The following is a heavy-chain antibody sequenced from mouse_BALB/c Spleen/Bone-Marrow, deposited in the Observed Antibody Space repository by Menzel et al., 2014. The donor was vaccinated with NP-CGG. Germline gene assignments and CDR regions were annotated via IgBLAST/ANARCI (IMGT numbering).Heavy chain of an antibody. J-gene: IGHJ2*01. CDR3: ARRIYYGYYFDY. Sequence: EVNVVESGGGLVQPGGSMKLSCVASGFTFSNYWMNWVRQSPEKGLEWVAEIRLKSNNYATDYAESVKGRFSISRDDSKRSVYLQMNNLRAEDTGIYYCARRIYYGYYFDYWGQGTTLTVSS. CDR2: IRLKSNNYAT. CDR1: GFTFSNYW. V-gene: IGHV6-6*02. D-gene: IGHD1-1*01.